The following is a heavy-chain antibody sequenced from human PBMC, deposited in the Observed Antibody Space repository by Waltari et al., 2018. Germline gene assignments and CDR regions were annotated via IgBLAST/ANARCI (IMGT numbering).Heavy chain of an antibody. Sequence: GAEVKKPGASVKVSCKASGYTFTCDYMHWVRQAPGQGLEWMGWINPNSGGTNYEQKFQGRVTMTRDTSISTAYMELSRLRSDDTAVYYCARALDYGMDVWGQGTTVTVSS. CDR1: GYTFTCDY. V-gene: IGHV1-2*02. CDR2: INPNSGGT. CDR3: ARALDYGMDV. J-gene: IGHJ6*02.